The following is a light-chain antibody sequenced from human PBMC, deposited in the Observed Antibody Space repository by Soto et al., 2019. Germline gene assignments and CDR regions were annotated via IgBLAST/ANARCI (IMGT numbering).Light chain of an antibody. Sequence: QSGLTPPASVSASRGQSITVASAGIRADIVAYDYVSWYQQHPGNAPKLLVYEVTNRPSVVSDRFSGSKSGNTASLTISGLQAEDEADYYCNSYTNSSAVVFGGGTK. V-gene: IGLV2-14*01. CDR1: RADIVAYDY. CDR3: NSYTNSSAVV. J-gene: IGLJ2*01. CDR2: EVT.